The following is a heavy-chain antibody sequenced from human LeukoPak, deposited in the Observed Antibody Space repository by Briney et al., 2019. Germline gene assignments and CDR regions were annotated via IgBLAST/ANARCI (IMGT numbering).Heavy chain of an antibody. V-gene: IGHV3-30-3*01. D-gene: IGHD3-22*01. CDR3: ARDKRYYYDSSGPHAFDI. CDR1: GFTFSSYA. J-gene: IGHJ3*02. CDR2: ISYDGSNK. Sequence: GGSLRLSCAASGFTFSSYAMHWVRQAPGKGLEWVAVISYDGSNKYYADSVKGRFTISRDNAKNSLYLQMNSLRAEDTAVYYCARDKRYYYDSSGPHAFDIWGQGTMVTVSS.